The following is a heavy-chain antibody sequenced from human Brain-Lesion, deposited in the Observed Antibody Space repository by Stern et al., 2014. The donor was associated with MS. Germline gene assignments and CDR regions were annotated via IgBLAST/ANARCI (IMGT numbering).Heavy chain of an antibody. CDR1: GYRFTSNW. CDR3: ARRGDSSSSGFDY. J-gene: IGHJ4*02. CDR2: IWPGDPDT. V-gene: IGHV5-51*01. Sequence: VHLVASGAEVKKPGESLKISCKGSGYRFTSNWIGWVRQMPGKGLEWMGVIWPGDPDTRYSPSFQGQVTISADKSISTAYLQWSSLQASDTAMYYCARRGDSSSSGFDYWGQGTLVIVSS. D-gene: IGHD6-6*01.